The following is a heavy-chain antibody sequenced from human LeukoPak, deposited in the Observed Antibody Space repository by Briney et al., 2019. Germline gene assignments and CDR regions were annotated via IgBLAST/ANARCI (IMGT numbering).Heavy chain of an antibody. CDR1: GFTVSSNS. D-gene: IGHD6-19*01. Sequence: GGSLRLSCTVSGFTVSSNSMSWVRQAPGKGLEWVSYISSSSSTIYYADSVKGRFTISRDNAKNSLYPQMNSLRAEDTAVYYCARGAGTFDYWGQGTLVTVSS. J-gene: IGHJ4*02. V-gene: IGHV3-48*01. CDR3: ARGAGTFDY. CDR2: ISSSSSTI.